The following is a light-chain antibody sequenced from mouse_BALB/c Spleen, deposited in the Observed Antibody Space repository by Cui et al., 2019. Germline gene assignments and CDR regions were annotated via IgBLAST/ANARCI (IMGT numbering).Light chain of an antibody. Sequence: DIVLTQSPASLAVSLGQRATILCRASNRVSTSGYRYMHWYQQKPGQPPKLLIYLASNLGSGVPARFSGSGSGTDFTLNIHPVEEEDAATYYCQHSRELLTFGAGTKLELK. V-gene: IGKV3-12*01. J-gene: IGKJ5*01. CDR2: LAS. CDR3: QHSRELLT. CDR1: NRVSTSGYRY.